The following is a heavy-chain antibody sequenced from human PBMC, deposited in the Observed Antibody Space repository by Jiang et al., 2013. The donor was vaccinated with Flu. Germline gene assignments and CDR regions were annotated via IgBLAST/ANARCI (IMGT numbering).Heavy chain of an antibody. CDR1: GGSISRYY. J-gene: IGHJ4*02. Sequence: LLKPSETLSLTCTVYGGSISRYYWTWIRQPSGKGLEWIGEINYSGSTNYNPSLKSRVTISVDTSKNQLSLNLSSVTAADTAVYYCAGPGYSSGWYTLDYWGQGALVTVSS. CDR3: AGPGYSSGWYTLDY. V-gene: IGHV4-34*01. CDR2: INYSGST. D-gene: IGHD6-19*01.